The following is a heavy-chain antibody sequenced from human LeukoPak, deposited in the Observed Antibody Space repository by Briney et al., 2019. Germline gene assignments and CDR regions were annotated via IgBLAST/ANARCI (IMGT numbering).Heavy chain of an antibody. J-gene: IGHJ4*02. D-gene: IGHD4-23*01. Sequence: GGCLRLSGAASGFTFSSYGMHWVRQAPGKGLEWVAVISYGGSNKYYADSVKGRFTISRDNSKNTLYLQMNSLRAEDTAVYYCAKVMLGTVALDCWGQGTLVTVSS. V-gene: IGHV3-30*18. CDR3: AKVMLGTVALDC. CDR1: GFTFSSYG. CDR2: ISYGGSNK.